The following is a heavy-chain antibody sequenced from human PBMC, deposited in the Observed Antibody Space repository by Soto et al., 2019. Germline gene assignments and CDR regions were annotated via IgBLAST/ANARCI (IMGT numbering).Heavy chain of an antibody. V-gene: IGHV1-69*06. CDR2: IIPIFGTT. D-gene: IGHD3-16*01. J-gene: IGHJ5*02. Sequence: SVKFSCKASGGTFSNFTISWVRQAPGQGLEWMGGIIPIFGTTNYAQKFQGRVTITADKSTSTAYMELSSLRSEDTAVYYCARDQNYDYVWGSHNNWFDPWGQGTLVTVSS. CDR3: ARDQNYDYVWGSHNNWFDP. CDR1: GGTFSNFT.